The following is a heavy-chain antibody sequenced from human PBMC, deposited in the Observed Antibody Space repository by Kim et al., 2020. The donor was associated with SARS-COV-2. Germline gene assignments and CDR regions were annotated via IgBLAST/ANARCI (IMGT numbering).Heavy chain of an antibody. CDR3: VGGGLRYFDY. Sequence: GSLRLSCTASGFPFSSFEMNWVRQAPGKGLEWLSYITGSSDNIKYADSVKGRFTISRDNTKNSLYLQMNSLRVEDAAVYYCVGGGLRYFDYWGQGTLVT. J-gene: IGHJ4*02. CDR2: ITGSSDNI. V-gene: IGHV3-48*03. CDR1: GFPFSSFE. D-gene: IGHD3-16*01.